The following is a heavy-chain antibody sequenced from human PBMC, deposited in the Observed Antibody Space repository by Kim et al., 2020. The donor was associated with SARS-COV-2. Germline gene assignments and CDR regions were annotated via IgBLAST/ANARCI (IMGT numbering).Heavy chain of an antibody. D-gene: IGHD3-16*02. J-gene: IGHJ4*02. V-gene: IGHV3-74*01. CDR3: AREGLWGSYRPYYS. CDR2: ITSDGSST. CDR1: GFTFSSYW. Sequence: GGSLRLSCAASGFTFSSYWMHWVRQAPGKGLVWVSRITSDGSSTSYADSVKGRFTISRDNAKNTLYLQMNSLRAEDTAVYYCAREGLWGSYRPYYSWGQGTLVTVSS.